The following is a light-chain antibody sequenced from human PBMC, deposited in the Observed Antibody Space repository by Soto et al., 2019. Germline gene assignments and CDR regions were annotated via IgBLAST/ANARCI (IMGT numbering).Light chain of an antibody. Sequence: DIQMTQSPSTLSASVGDRVTITCRASQSITNWLAWYQHKPGNAPKLLVYDASSLESGVPSRFSGSGSGTDFTLTISSLEPEDFAVYYCQQRSNWYTFGQGTKLEIK. V-gene: IGKV1-5*01. CDR3: QQRSNWYT. CDR1: QSITNW. J-gene: IGKJ2*01. CDR2: DAS.